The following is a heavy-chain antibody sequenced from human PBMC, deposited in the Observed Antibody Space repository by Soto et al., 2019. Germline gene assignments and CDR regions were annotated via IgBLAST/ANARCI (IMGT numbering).Heavy chain of an antibody. CDR2: AHHSGRT. CDR1: YDSLTSSNW. Sequence: SEPLSLTCTVSYDSLTSSNWWRWVRQPPGKGLEWIGEAHHSGRTNYNPSLRSRVTISVDKSQNHFSLQLTSVTAADTAVYYCARSEATALDYWGQGTLVTVSS. J-gene: IGHJ4*02. CDR3: ARSEATALDY. V-gene: IGHV4-4*02.